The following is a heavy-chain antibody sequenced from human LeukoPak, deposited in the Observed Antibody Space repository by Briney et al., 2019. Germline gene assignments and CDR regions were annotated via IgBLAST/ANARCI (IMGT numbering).Heavy chain of an antibody. CDR2: IYSCGST. V-gene: IGHV3-66*03. CDR1: GFTVSSNY. Sequence: GGSLRLSCAASGFTVSSNYMSWVRQAPGKGLEWVSVIYSCGSTYYADSVKGRFTISRDNAKNSLYLQMNSLRDEDTAVYYCAKDSDYYHSSGYYYAYFQHWGQGTLVTVSS. CDR3: AKDSDYYHSSGYYYAYFQH. D-gene: IGHD3-22*01. J-gene: IGHJ1*01.